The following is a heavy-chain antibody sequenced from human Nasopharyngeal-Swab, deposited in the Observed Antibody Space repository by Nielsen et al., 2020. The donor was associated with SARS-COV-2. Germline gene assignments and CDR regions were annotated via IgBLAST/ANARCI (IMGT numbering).Heavy chain of an antibody. D-gene: IGHD1-7*01. CDR2: TRSDETKK. CDR3: ATENYAGQDY. J-gene: IGHJ4*02. Sequence: GESLKISCLASGFTFSASSMHWVRQAPGKGLEWAAFTRSDETKKYYADSVRGRFTISRDTSRDTLYLQMNSLRPEDTAIYYCATENYAGQDYWGRGTLVTVSS. V-gene: IGHV3-30*02. CDR1: GFTFSASS.